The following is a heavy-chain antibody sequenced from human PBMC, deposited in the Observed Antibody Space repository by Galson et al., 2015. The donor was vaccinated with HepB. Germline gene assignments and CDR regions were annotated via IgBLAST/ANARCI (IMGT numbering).Heavy chain of an antibody. CDR3: ARVFYRPYNYYGMDV. CDR1: GYTFTSYY. D-gene: IGHD2/OR15-2a*01. J-gene: IGHJ6*02. V-gene: IGHV1-46*01. CDR2: INPSGGRT. Sequence: SVKVSCKASGYTFTSYYIHWVRQAPGQGLEWMGIINPSGGRTRSVKKFQGRVTMTRDTSTSTVDMELSSLRSEDTAVYYCARVFYRPYNYYGMDVWGQGTTVTVSS.